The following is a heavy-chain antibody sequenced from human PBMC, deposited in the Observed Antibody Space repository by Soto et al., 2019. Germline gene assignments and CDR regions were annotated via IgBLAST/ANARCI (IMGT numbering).Heavy chain of an antibody. CDR1: GYTFTSYG. D-gene: IGHD3-10*01. CDR3: ARDIKPVLIWFGDEYYFDY. V-gene: IGHV1-18*04. Sequence: ASVKVSCKASGYTFTSYGISWVRQAPGQGLEWMGWISAYNGNTNYAQKLQGRVTMTTDTSTSTAYMELRSLRSDDTAVYYCARDIKPVLIWFGDEYYFDYWGQGTLVTVPQ. CDR2: ISAYNGNT. J-gene: IGHJ4*02.